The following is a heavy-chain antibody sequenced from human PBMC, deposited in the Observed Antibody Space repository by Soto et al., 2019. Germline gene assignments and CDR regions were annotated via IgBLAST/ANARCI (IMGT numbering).Heavy chain of an antibody. CDR3: ARAPLDRKYYYYGMDV. CDR1: GDSVSSNSAA. J-gene: IGHJ6*02. Sequence: QTLSLTCAISGDSVSSNSAAWDWIRQSPSRGLEWLGRTYYRSKWYNDYAVSVKSRITINPDTSKNQFSLQLNSVTPEDTAVYYCARAPLDRKYYYYGMDVWGQGTTVTVSS. V-gene: IGHV6-1*01. CDR2: TYYRSKWYN.